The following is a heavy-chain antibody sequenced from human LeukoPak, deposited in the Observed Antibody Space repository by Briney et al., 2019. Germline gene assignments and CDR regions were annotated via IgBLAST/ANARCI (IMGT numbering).Heavy chain of an antibody. Sequence: SETLSLTCTVSGGSISSGSYYWGWIRQPPGKGLEWIGSIYYSGSTYYNPSLKSRVTISVDTSKNQFSLKLSSVTAADTAVYYCARHNTLGYCSSTSCLGGLDYWGQGTLVTVSS. CDR3: ARHNTLGYCSSTSCLGGLDY. V-gene: IGHV4-39*01. CDR2: IYYSGST. D-gene: IGHD2-2*01. CDR1: GGSISSGSYY. J-gene: IGHJ4*02.